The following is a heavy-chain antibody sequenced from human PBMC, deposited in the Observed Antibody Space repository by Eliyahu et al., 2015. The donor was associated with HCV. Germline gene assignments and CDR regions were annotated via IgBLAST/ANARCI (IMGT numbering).Heavy chain of an antibody. V-gene: IGHV3-23*05. CDR2: LYSESLI. CDR1: GFDFDQDX. D-gene: IGHD3-9*01. J-gene: IGHJ4*02. Sequence: EVQLLQSGGAVXQPGGSLXLSCVGSGFDFDQDXMGWVRQAPGKGLEWVAALYSESLINYRDSLRGRFTISRDNSRRTVYLEMRNLRVEDTAIYYCARRLTGYKDYWGQGTLVTVSS. CDR3: ARRLTGYKDY.